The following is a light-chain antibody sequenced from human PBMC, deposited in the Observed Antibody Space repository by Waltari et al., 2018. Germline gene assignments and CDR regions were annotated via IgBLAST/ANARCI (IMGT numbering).Light chain of an antibody. Sequence: QSVLTQPRSVSGSPGQSVTLSCTGTHRYVGRADSVSWYQQNAGKAPKLVIYDAVRRPSGVPYRFSGSKYGATASLTISGLQAEDEADYYCCSYAGNYKFVFGGGTKVTVL. CDR3: CSYAGNYKFV. V-gene: IGLV2-11*01. CDR1: HRYVGRADS. CDR2: DAV. J-gene: IGLJ2*01.